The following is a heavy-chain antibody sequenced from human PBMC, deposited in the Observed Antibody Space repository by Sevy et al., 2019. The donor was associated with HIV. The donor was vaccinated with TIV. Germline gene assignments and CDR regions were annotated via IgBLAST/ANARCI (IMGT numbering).Heavy chain of an antibody. V-gene: IGHV4-61*01. CDR3: ARAGYSSGWYPYYYYYGMDV. CDR2: IYYSGST. D-gene: IGHD6-19*01. Sequence: SETLSLTCTVSGGSVSSGSYYWSWIRQPPGKGLEWIGYIYYSGSTNYNPSLKSRVTISVDTSKNQFSLRLGSVTAADTAVYYCARAGYSSGWYPYYYYYGMDVWGQGTTVTVSS. CDR1: GGSVSSGSYY. J-gene: IGHJ6*02.